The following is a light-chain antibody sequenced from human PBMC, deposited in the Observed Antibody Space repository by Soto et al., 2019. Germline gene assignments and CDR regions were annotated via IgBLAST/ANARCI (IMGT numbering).Light chain of an antibody. V-gene: IGKV2-28*01. CDR3: MQALQTPT. CDR2: FGS. J-gene: IGKJ4*01. CDR1: QSLLHSNGNNY. Sequence: DIVMTQSPLSLPVTPGEPASISCRSSQSLLHSNGNNYLEWYLQKPGQSPLLLIYFGSNLAAGVPDRFSGSGSGTDFTLRISRVEAEDVGLYYCMQALQTPTFGGGTKVEIK.